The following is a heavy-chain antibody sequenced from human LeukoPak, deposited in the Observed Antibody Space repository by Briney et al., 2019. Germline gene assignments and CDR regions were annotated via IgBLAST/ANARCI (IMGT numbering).Heavy chain of an antibody. V-gene: IGHV3-48*01. D-gene: IGHD3-10*01. Sequence: PGGSLRLSCAASGFTFSRYSMNWVRQAPGKGLEWVSYISSRSSTIYYADSVKGRFTISRDNAKNSLYLQMNSLRAEDTAVYYCARGGFGELFSSDYWGQGTLVTVSS. J-gene: IGHJ4*02. CDR1: GFTFSRYS. CDR2: ISSRSSTI. CDR3: ARGGFGELFSSDY.